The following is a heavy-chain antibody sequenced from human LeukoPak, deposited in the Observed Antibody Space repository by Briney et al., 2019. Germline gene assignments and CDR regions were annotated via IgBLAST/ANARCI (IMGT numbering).Heavy chain of an antibody. J-gene: IGHJ4*02. CDR3: AKAPLRSCSGAICYPFDY. D-gene: IGHD2-15*01. V-gene: IGHV3-23*01. CDR2: VTGGGGDT. Sequence: PGGSLRLSCAASGFIFSNYALAWVRQAPGKRLEWVSVVTGGGGDTYYADSVKGRFTISRDNSKNMLYLQMNSLRAEDAAVYYCAKAPLRSCSGAICYPFDYWGQGTLVTVSS. CDR1: GFIFSNYA.